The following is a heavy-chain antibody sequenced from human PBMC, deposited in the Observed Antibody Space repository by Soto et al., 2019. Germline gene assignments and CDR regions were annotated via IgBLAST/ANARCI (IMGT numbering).Heavy chain of an antibody. Sequence: GGSLRLSCAASGFPFSDHAMHWVRQTPGKGLEWVSAITGREDSTYYADSVKGRFTISRDNSKSTLYLQMMSLGAEDTAVYYCAKDLYVQPPSGWFDPWGQGTVVTVSS. V-gene: IGHV3-23*01. D-gene: IGHD1-26*01. J-gene: IGHJ5*02. CDR2: ITGREDST. CDR3: AKDLYVQPPSGWFDP. CDR1: GFPFSDHA.